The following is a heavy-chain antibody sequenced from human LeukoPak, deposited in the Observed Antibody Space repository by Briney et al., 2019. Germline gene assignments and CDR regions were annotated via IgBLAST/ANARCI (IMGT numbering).Heavy chain of an antibody. Sequence: ALVKVSCKASGYSFTGYYMHWVRQAPGQGLEWMGWINPNSGGTSYAQKFQGRVTMTRDTSISTAYMELSRLRSDDTAVYYCARDPQEYCGGGSCYLYYFDYWGQGTLVTVSS. J-gene: IGHJ4*02. D-gene: IGHD2-15*01. CDR2: INPNSGGT. CDR1: GYSFTGYY. CDR3: ARDPQEYCGGGSCYLYYFDY. V-gene: IGHV1-2*02.